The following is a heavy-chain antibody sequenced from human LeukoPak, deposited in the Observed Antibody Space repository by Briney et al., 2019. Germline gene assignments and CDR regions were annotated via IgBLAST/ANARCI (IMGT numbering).Heavy chain of an antibody. J-gene: IGHJ5*02. CDR1: GYSISSGYY. Sequence: SETLSLTCTVSGYSISSGYYWGWIRQPPGKGLEWIGSIYHSGSTYYNPSLKSRVTISVDRSKNQFSLKLSSVTAADTAVYYCARKYYDFWSGFNWFDPWGQGTLVTVSS. CDR2: IYHSGST. V-gene: IGHV4-38-2*02. D-gene: IGHD3-3*01. CDR3: ARKYYDFWSGFNWFDP.